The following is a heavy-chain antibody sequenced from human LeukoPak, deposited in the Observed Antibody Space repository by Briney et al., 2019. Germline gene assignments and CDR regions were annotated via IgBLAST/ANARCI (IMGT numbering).Heavy chain of an antibody. J-gene: IGHJ3*02. CDR2: IYHSGST. Sequence: PSQTLSLTCTVSGGSISSGGYYWSWIRQPPGKGLEWIGYIYHSGSTYYNPSLKSRVTISVDRSKNQFSLKLSSVTAADTAVYYCAREGAERGPFDIWGQGTMVTVSS. CDR1: GGSISSGGYY. CDR3: AREGAERGPFDI. V-gene: IGHV4-30-2*01. D-gene: IGHD1-1*01.